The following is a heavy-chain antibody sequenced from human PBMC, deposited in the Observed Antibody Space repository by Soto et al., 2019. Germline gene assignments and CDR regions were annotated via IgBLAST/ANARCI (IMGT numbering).Heavy chain of an antibody. CDR3: ASAGGLGAVAADY. J-gene: IGHJ4*02. CDR2: IYHSGST. D-gene: IGHD6-19*01. CDR1: GGSISSGGYS. V-gene: IGHV4-30-2*01. Sequence: QLQLQESGSGLVKPSQTLSLTCAVSGGSISSGGYSWSWIRQPPGKGLEWIGYIYHSGSTYYNPYLKRRVTISVDRTKNQFSLKLSSVTAADTAVYYCASAGGLGAVAADYWGQGTRVTVSS.